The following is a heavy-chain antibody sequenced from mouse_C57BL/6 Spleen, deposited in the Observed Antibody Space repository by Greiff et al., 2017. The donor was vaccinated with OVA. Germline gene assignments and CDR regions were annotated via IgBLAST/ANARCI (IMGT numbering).Heavy chain of an antibody. CDR3: ARSFYYGSSYWYFDV. CDR1: GYTFTSYW. V-gene: IGHV1-69*01. J-gene: IGHJ1*03. D-gene: IGHD1-1*01. CDR2: IDPSDSYT. Sequence: VQLQQSGAELVMPGASVKLSCKASGYTFTSYWMHWVKQRPGQGLEWIGEIDPSDSYTNYNQKFKGKSTLTVDKSSSTAYMQLSSLTSEDSAVYYWARSFYYGSSYWYFDVWGTRTTVTVSS.